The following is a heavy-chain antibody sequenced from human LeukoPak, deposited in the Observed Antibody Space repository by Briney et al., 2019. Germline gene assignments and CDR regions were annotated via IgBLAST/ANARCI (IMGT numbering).Heavy chain of an antibody. J-gene: IGHJ4*02. V-gene: IGHV4-34*01. CDR2: INHSGST. D-gene: IGHD3-10*01. CDR3: ARGYGSERKLNY. Sequence: SETLSLTCAVDGGSFSGYYWSWIRQPPGKGLEWIGEINHSGSTSYNPSLKSRVTISVDTSKNQFSLTLTSVIAADTGVYYCARGYGSERKLNYWGQGTLVTVSS. CDR1: GGSFSGYY.